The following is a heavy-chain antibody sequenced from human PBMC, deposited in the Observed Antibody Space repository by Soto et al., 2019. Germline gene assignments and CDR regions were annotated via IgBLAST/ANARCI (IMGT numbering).Heavy chain of an antibody. CDR3: ARHGFGSLHGLVDV. D-gene: IGHD3-10*01. Sequence: QVQLQESGPGLVKPSETLSLTCTVSGGSSTNYYCSWFRQPPGKGLEWIGYIQYNGYSAYNLSLKRGVTMSMDTSKTQFSLMLESVTATDTAVYYCARHGFGSLHGLVDVWGQGTPVIVSS. CDR1: GGSSTNYY. J-gene: IGHJ6*02. V-gene: IGHV4-59*08. CDR2: IQYNGYS.